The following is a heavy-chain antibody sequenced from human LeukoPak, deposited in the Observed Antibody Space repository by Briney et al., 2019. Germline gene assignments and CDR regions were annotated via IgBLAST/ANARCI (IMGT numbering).Heavy chain of an antibody. CDR2: IHYSGST. CDR1: GGSTSSYY. Sequence: SETLSLTCIVSGGSTSSYYWSWIRQPSGKGLEWIGYIHYSGSTNYNPSLKSRVTISLDTSKNQFSLKLSSVTAADTAVYYCARLFWSDSHSFDYWGQGTLVTVSS. V-gene: IGHV4-59*01. CDR3: ARLFWSDSHSFDY. D-gene: IGHD3-3*01. J-gene: IGHJ4*02.